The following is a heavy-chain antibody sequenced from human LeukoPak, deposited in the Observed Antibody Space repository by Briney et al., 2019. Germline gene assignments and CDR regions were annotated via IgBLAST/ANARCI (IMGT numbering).Heavy chain of an antibody. Sequence: SETLSLTCTVSGGSISSRSYYWGWIRQPPGKGLEWIGSIYYSGSTYYNPSLKSRVTISVDTSKNQFSLKLSSVTAADTAVYYCARDRDQLLTRPNYFDYWGQGTLVTVSS. D-gene: IGHD2-2*01. V-gene: IGHV4-39*07. J-gene: IGHJ4*02. CDR1: GGSISSRSYY. CDR2: IYYSGST. CDR3: ARDRDQLLTRPNYFDY.